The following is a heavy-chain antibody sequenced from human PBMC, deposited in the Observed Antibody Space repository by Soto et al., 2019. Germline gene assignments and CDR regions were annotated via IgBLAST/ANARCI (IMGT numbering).Heavy chain of an antibody. CDR3: ARFRSVTHNYGMDV. Sequence: QVQLVESGGGLVKPGGSLRLSCAASGFNFSDHYMNWVRQAPGKGLEWVSYISGSSRYTNFADSVKGRFTISRDNAKNSLYLQMNSLRVEDTAVYYCARFRSVTHNYGMDVWGQGTTVTVSS. J-gene: IGHJ6*02. CDR2: ISGSSRYT. D-gene: IGHD4-4*01. V-gene: IGHV3-11*06. CDR1: GFNFSDHY.